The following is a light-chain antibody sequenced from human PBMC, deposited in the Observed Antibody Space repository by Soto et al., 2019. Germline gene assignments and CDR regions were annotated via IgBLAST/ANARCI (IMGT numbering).Light chain of an antibody. CDR1: QSVSSSY. V-gene: IGKV3-20*01. CDR3: QQYGSSPPT. J-gene: IGKJ2*01. CDR2: GAS. Sequence: EIVLTKSPGTLSLSPGERATLSCRASQSVSSSYLAWYQHKSGQAPRLLIYGASSRATGIPDRFSGSGSVTDFTLTISRLEPEDFAVYYCQQYGSSPPTFGQGTKLEIK.